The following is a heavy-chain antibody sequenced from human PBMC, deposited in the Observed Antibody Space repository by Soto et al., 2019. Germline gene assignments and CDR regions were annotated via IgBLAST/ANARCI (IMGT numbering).Heavy chain of an antibody. D-gene: IGHD3-10*01. J-gene: IGHJ4*02. CDR1: GYAFTNYD. V-gene: IGHV1-8*02. CDR2: MTPISGDT. Sequence: QVQLVQSGAEVKKPWASVKVSCKASGYAFTNYDINWVRQATGQGLEWVGWMTPISGDTGYAQNFQGRVTMTRDTPRSTAYLELSSLTSEDTAVYYCARNLYNTGSFDHWGQGTLVTVSS. CDR3: ARNLYNTGSFDH.